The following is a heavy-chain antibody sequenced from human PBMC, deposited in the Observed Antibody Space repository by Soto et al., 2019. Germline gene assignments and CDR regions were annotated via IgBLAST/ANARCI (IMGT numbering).Heavy chain of an antibody. CDR2: IYYSGST. CDR3: AREGSGWYNY. CDR1: GGSISSYY. J-gene: IGHJ4*02. D-gene: IGHD6-19*01. V-gene: IGHV4-59*01. Sequence: SETLSLTCTVSGGSISSYYWSWIRQPPGKGLEWIGYIYYSGSTNYNPSLKSRVTISVDTSKNQFSLKLGSGTAADTAVYYCAREGSGWYNYWGQGTLVTVSS.